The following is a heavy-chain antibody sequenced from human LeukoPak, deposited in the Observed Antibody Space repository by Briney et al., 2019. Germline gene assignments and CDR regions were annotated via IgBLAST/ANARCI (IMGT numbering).Heavy chain of an antibody. V-gene: IGHV4-30-2*01. D-gene: IGHD3-10*01. CDR2: IYHSGST. Sequence: SQTLSHTCAVSGGSISSGGYSWSWIRQPPGKGLEWIGYIYHSGSTYYNPSLKSRVTISVDRSKNQFSLKLSSVTAADTAVYYCARANGSGSYYNEYYFDYWGQGTLVTVSS. J-gene: IGHJ4*02. CDR1: GGSISSGGYS. CDR3: ARANGSGSYYNEYYFDY.